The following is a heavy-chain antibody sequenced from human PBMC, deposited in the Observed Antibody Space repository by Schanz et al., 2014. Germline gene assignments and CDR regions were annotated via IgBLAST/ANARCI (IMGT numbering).Heavy chain of an antibody. CDR3: ARLRGGGVIITT. J-gene: IGHJ5*02. Sequence: QLQLQESGPGLVKASETLSLTCSVSGGSINSGGYRWGWIRQPPGKGLEWIGTMYSSGSTYYNPPRKSGVTISEHTSRTHFSLKVFSVTAADTALYYCARLRGGGVIITTWGQGTLVTVSS. D-gene: IGHD3-10*01. CDR1: GGSINSGGYR. V-gene: IGHV4-39*01. CDR2: MYSSGST.